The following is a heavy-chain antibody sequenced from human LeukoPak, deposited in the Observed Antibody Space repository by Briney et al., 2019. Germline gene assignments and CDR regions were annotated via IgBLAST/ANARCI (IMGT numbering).Heavy chain of an antibody. Sequence: GGSLRLSCAASGFTFSSYAMHWVRQAPGKGPEWVAVISYDGSNKYYADSVKGRFTISRDNSKNTLYLQMNSLRAEDTAVYYCARENLLRTPLDYWGQGTLVTVSS. CDR1: GFTFSSYA. J-gene: IGHJ4*02. CDR3: ARENLLRTPLDY. V-gene: IGHV3-30-3*01. CDR2: ISYDGSNK. D-gene: IGHD4-23*01.